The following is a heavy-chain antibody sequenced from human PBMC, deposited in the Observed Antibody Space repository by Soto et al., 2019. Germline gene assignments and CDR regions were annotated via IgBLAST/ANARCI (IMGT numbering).Heavy chain of an antibody. D-gene: IGHD3-10*01. V-gene: IGHV3-23*01. CDR1: GFTFSSYA. CDR3: AKDFRYGSGRGPYYYGMDV. CDR2: ISGSGGST. Sequence: GGSLRLSCAASGFTFSSYAMSWVRQAPGKGLEWVSAISGSGGSTYYADSVKGRFTISRDNSKNTLYLQMNSLRAEDTAVYYCAKDFRYGSGRGPYYYGMDVWGQGTTVTVSS. J-gene: IGHJ6*02.